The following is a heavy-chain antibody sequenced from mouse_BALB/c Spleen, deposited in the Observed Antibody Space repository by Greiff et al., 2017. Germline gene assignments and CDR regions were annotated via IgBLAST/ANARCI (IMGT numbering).Heavy chain of an antibody. J-gene: IGHJ4*01. D-gene: IGHD2-3*01. V-gene: IGHV1-9*01. CDR1: GYTFSSYW. Sequence: LVESGAELMKPGASVKISCKATGYTFSSYWIEWVKQRPGHGLEWIGEILPGSGSTNYNEKFKGKATFTADTSSNTAYMQLSSLTSEDSAVYYCARDGYYGYYAMDYWGQGTSVTVSS. CDR3: ARDGYYGYYAMDY. CDR2: ILPGSGST.